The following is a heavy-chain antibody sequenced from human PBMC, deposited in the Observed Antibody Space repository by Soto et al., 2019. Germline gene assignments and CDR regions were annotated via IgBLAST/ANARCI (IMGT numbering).Heavy chain of an antibody. J-gene: IGHJ5*02. V-gene: IGHV3-48*02. Sequence: GGSLRLSCAASGFTFSIHSMNWVRQAPGKGLEWVSYISSGGSTIYYADSVKGRFTISRDNAKSSLHLQMSSLKDEDTAVYYCARVGIAARPLWFDPWGQGTLVTVSS. CDR3: ARVGIAARPLWFDP. D-gene: IGHD6-6*01. CDR1: GFTFSIHS. CDR2: ISSGGSTI.